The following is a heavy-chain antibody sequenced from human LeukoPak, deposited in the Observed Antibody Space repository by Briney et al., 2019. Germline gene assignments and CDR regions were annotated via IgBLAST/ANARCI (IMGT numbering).Heavy chain of an antibody. CDR3: AGGPDYDSSGYYDFDY. J-gene: IGHJ4*02. Sequence: PSETLCLSCAVYGGSLIGSYWSWIRQPPGKGLGWSGEVNHSASTNYNPSLKSLVTISVDTSKNQFCVNLSSETSADTPVYYCAGGPDYDSSGYYDFDYWGQGTLVTVSS. V-gene: IGHV4-34*01. CDR2: VNHSAST. D-gene: IGHD3-22*01. CDR1: GGSLIGSY.